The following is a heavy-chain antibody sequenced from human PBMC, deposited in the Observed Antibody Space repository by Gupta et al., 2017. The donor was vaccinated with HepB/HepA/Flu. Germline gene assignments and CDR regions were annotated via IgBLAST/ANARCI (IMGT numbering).Heavy chain of an antibody. V-gene: IGHV3-7*01. CDR2: IKTEGSVE. D-gene: IGHD3-16*01. Sequence: EVQLVESGGGLVQPGGSLRLSCAASGFIFNRYWMNWVRQTPGKGLEWVANIKTEGSVEQYVDSVRGRFTISRDNAKNSFFLQMNSLRVEDTAVYFCMTGGPGYWGQGTRVTVSS. CDR3: MTGGPGY. CDR1: GFIFNRYW. J-gene: IGHJ4*02.